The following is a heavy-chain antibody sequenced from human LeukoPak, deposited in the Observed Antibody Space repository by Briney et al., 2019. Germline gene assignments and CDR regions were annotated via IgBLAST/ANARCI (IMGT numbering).Heavy chain of an antibody. J-gene: IGHJ4*02. CDR3: ARDGVVTRKGSALHHFDY. D-gene: IGHD3-3*01. Sequence: ASVNVSCKASGYTFTTYGLSWVRQAPGQGLEWLGWISTYDDNIKYAQSLQGRLTLTIDTSTSTAYMELRSLTSDDTAVYYCARDGVVTRKGSALHHFDYWGQGTLVTVSS. CDR1: GYTFTTYG. V-gene: IGHV1-18*01. CDR2: ISTYDDNI.